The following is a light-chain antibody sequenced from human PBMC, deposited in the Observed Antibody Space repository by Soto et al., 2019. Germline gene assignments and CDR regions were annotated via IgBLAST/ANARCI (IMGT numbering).Light chain of an antibody. CDR2: EGT. CDR1: SGDIGRYKF. CDR3: SSSTNTNTLVI. Sequence: QSALTQPASVSGSPGQSVTISCTGTSGDIGRYKFVSWFQQHPGKAPKRLIFEGTNRPSGVSHRFSGSKSGNTASLTISGLQAEDEAMYFCSSSTNTNTLVIFGGGTKLTVL. J-gene: IGLJ2*01. V-gene: IGLV2-14*01.